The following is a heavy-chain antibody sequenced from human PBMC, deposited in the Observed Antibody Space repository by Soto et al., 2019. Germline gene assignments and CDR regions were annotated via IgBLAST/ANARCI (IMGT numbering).Heavy chain of an antibody. D-gene: IGHD4-17*01. V-gene: IGHV4-59*08. Sequence: QVQLQESGPGLVKPSETLSLTCTVSGGSISSYYWSWIRQPPGKGLEWIGYIYYSGSTNYNPSLTSRVTISVDTSKNQFSLKLSSVTAADTAVYYCARHKNPVTTSFAFDIWGQGTMVTVSS. CDR1: GGSISSYY. J-gene: IGHJ3*02. CDR3: ARHKNPVTTSFAFDI. CDR2: IYYSGST.